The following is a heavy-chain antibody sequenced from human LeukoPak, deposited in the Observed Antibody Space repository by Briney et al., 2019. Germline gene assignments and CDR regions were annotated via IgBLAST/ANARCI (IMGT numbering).Heavy chain of an antibody. Sequence: AASVKVSCKASGYTFTGYYMHWVRQAPGQGLEWMGWINPNSGGTNYAQKFQGRVTMTRDTSISTAYMELSRLRSDDTAVYYCARDRGIAAAGKRPYYYYYGMDVWGQGTTVTVSS. CDR2: INPNSGGT. CDR3: ARDRGIAAAGKRPYYYYYGMDV. D-gene: IGHD6-13*01. CDR1: GYTFTGYY. J-gene: IGHJ6*02. V-gene: IGHV1-2*02.